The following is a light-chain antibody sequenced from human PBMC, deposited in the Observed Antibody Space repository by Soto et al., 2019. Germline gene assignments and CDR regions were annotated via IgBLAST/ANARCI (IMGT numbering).Light chain of an antibody. Sequence: DIQMTQSPSSLSGSVGDRVTITCRASQSISSYLNWYQQKPGKAPKLLIYAASSLQSGVPSRFSGSGSGTDFTLTISSLQPEDFATYYYQQSYSTPQTFGQGTKVDIK. CDR2: AAS. J-gene: IGKJ1*01. CDR3: QQSYSTPQT. CDR1: QSISSY. V-gene: IGKV1-39*01.